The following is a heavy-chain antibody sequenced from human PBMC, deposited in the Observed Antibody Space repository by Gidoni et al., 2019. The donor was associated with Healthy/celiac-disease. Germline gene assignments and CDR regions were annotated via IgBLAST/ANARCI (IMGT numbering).Heavy chain of an antibody. V-gene: IGHV5-51*01. D-gene: IGHD4-17*01. Sequence: WVRQMPGKGLEWMGIIYPGDSDTRYSPSFQGQVTISADKSISTAYLQWSSLKASDTAMYYCARGSMTTVTLGEYWGQGTVVTVSS. J-gene: IGHJ4*02. CDR2: IYPGDSDT. CDR3: ARGSMTTVTLGEY.